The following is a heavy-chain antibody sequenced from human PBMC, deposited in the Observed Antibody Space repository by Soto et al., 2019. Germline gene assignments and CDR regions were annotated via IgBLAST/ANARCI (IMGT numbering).Heavy chain of an antibody. Sequence: SETLSLTCAVYGGSFSGYYWSWIRQPPGKGLEWIGEINHSGSTNYNPSLKSRVTISVDTSKNQFSLKLSSVTAADTAVYYCARGQQQRRGIWFDPWGQGTLVTVS. CDR2: INHSGST. D-gene: IGHD6-13*01. J-gene: IGHJ5*02. CDR1: GGSFSGYY. CDR3: ARGQQQRRGIWFDP. V-gene: IGHV4-34*01.